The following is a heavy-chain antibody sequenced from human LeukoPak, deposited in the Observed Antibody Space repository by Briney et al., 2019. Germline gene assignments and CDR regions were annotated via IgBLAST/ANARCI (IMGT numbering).Heavy chain of an antibody. V-gene: IGHV3-23*01. J-gene: IGHJ6*02. CDR2: ISGSGGST. CDR1: GFTFDDYA. Sequence: PGGSLRLSCAASGFTFDDYAMHWVRQAPGKGLEWVSAISGSGGSTYYADSVKGRFTISRDNSKNTLYVQMNSLRAEDTAVYYCAKGATAVYYYGMDVWGQGTTVTVSS. CDR3: AKGATAVYYYGMDV. D-gene: IGHD6-13*01.